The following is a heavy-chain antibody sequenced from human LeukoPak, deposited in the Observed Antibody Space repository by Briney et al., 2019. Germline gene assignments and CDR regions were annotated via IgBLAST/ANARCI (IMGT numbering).Heavy chain of an antibody. V-gene: IGHV3-21*01. CDR2: ISSSSIYI. J-gene: IGHJ3*02. CDR1: GFTFNTFN. Sequence: GGSLRLSCAASGFTFNTFNMNWVRQAPGKGLEWVSSISSSSIYIYYADSVKGRFTISRDNAKNSLYLQMNSLRAEDTAVYYCARDQGRELGDDAFDIWGQGTMVTVSS. D-gene: IGHD1-26*01. CDR3: ARDQGRELGDDAFDI.